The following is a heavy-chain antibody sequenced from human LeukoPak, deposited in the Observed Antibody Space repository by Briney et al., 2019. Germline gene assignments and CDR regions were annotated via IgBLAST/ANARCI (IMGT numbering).Heavy chain of an antibody. CDR3: ARDPVFWSGYESYYYYMDV. CDR1: GYTFTGYY. CDR2: INPNSGGT. Sequence: ASVKVSCKASGYTFTGYYMHWVRQAPGQGLEWMGWINPNSGGTNYAQKFQGRVTMTRDTSISTAYMELNRLRSDDTAVYYCARDPVFWSGYESYYYYMDVWGKGTTVTVSS. J-gene: IGHJ6*03. D-gene: IGHD3-3*01. V-gene: IGHV1-2*02.